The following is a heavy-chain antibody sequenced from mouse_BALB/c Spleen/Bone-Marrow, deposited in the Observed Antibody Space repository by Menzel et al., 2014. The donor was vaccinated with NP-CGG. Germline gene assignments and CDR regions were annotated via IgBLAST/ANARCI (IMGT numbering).Heavy chain of an antibody. Sequence: EVQLQQSGAELVKPGASVKLSCTASGFNIKDTYMHWVKQRPEQGLEWIGRIDPANGNTKYDPKFQGKATITADTSSNTAHLQLSSLTSEDTAVYYCARGYYDYDLDYWGQGTTLTVSS. J-gene: IGHJ2*01. CDR2: IDPANGNT. D-gene: IGHD2-4*01. V-gene: IGHV14-3*02. CDR3: ARGYYDYDLDY. CDR1: GFNIKDTY.